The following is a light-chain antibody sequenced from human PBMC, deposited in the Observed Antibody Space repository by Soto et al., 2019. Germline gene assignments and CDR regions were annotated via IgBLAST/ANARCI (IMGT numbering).Light chain of an antibody. J-gene: IGKJ2*01. V-gene: IGKV3-11*01. CDR1: QSLSTY. Sequence: EIVLTQSPATLSLSPGERATLSCRASQSLSTYLAWYQQKPGQAPRLLIYDAPNRATGIPARFSGSGSGTDFTLTISSLEPEDFAVYYCQQRSNWPPTFGQGTKLEIK. CDR3: QQRSNWPPT. CDR2: DAP.